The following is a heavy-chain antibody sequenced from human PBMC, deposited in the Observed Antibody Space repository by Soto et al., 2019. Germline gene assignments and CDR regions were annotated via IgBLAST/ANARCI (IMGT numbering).Heavy chain of an antibody. CDR2: INHSGST. D-gene: IGHD3-16*01. J-gene: IGHJ4*02. CDR3: ARGGEMATKSGLDY. V-gene: IGHV4-34*01. CDR1: GGSFSGYY. Sequence: QVQLQQWGAGLLKPSETLSLTCAVYGGSFSGYYWSWIRQPPGKGLEWIGEINHSGSTNYNPSLKSRVTISVDTSKNQFSRKLSSVTAADTAVYYCARGGEMATKSGLDYWGQGTLVTVSS.